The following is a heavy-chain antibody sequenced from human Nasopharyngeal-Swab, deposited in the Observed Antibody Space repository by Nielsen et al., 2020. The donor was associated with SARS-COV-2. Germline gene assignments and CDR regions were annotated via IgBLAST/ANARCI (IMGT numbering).Heavy chain of an antibody. Sequence: SETLSLTCTVSGGSVSSGSYYWSWIRQPPGKGLEWFGYMYYSGSTNYNPSLKSRVTISVDTSKNQFSLKLSSATAADTAVYYCARDIGAAALAPWRGYYGMDVWGQGTTVTVSS. V-gene: IGHV4-61*01. CDR2: MYYSGST. CDR3: ARDIGAAALAPWRGYYGMDV. CDR1: GGSVSSGSYY. J-gene: IGHJ6*02. D-gene: IGHD3-10*01.